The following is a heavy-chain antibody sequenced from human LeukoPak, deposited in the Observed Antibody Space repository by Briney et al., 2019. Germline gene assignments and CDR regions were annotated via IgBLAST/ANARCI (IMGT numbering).Heavy chain of an antibody. Sequence: SGTLSLTCAVSGGSISSSNWWTWVRQPPGKGLEWIGEIYHSGSTNYNPSLKSRVTISVDKSKNQFSLKLNSVTAADTAVYYCASLVNNWNDVDYWGQGTLVTVSS. CDR3: ASLVNNWNDVDY. J-gene: IGHJ4*02. CDR2: IYHSGST. V-gene: IGHV4-4*02. CDR1: GGSISSSNW. D-gene: IGHD1-1*01.